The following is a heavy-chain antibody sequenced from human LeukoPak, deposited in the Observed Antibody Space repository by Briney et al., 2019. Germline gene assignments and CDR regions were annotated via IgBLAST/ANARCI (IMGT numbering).Heavy chain of an antibody. D-gene: IGHD6-13*01. CDR1: GGSISSGGYY. Sequence: SETLSLICTVSGGSISSGGYYWSWIRQPPGKGLEWIGEINHSGSTNYNPSLKSRVTISVDTSKNQFSLKLSSVTAADTAVYYCARAPYPRRRIAAAGTGNWFDPWGQGTLVTVSS. CDR3: ARAPYPRRRIAAAGTGNWFDP. J-gene: IGHJ5*02. V-gene: IGHV4-39*07. CDR2: INHSGST.